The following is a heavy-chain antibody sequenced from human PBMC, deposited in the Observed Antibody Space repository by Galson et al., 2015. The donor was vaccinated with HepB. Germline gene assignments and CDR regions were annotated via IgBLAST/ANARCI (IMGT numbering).Heavy chain of an antibody. Sequence: SLRLSCAASGFTFSSYSMNWVRQAPGKGLEWVSSISSSSSYIYYADSVKGRFTISRDNAKNSLYLQMNSLRAEDTAVYYCARDGGYDSSGYIYTLLDYWGQGTLVTVSS. D-gene: IGHD3-22*01. CDR3: ARDGGYDSSGYIYTLLDY. V-gene: IGHV3-21*01. J-gene: IGHJ4*02. CDR2: ISSSSSYI. CDR1: GFTFSSYS.